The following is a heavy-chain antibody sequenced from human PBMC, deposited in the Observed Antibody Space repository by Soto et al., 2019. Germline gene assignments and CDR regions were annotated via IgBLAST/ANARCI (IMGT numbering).Heavy chain of an antibody. J-gene: IGHJ4*02. CDR1: GFTFSSYA. CDR2: VSGSDGST. D-gene: IGHD2-8*01. V-gene: IGHV3-23*01. CDR3: AKGPGMYSDFDC. Sequence: EVQMLESGGGLVQPGGSLRLSCAASGFTFSSYAMRWVRQAPGKGLEWVLAVSGSDGSTFYADSVKGRFTISRDDSKNPLYLQMNSVTAEDPAVYYCAKGPGMYSDFDCWGQGTLVTVSS.